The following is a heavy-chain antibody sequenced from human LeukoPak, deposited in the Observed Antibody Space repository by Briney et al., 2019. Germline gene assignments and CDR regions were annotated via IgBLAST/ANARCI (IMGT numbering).Heavy chain of an antibody. J-gene: IGHJ6*03. V-gene: IGHV3-49*04. CDR3: TFGYDYDYYMDV. Sequence: PGGSLRLSCAASGFTFGDYGMSWVRQAPGKGLEWVGFIRSKASGGTREYAASVKGRFTISRDDSKSIAYLQMNSLKTEDTAVYYCTFGYDYDYYMDVWGKGTTVTISS. CDR2: IRSKASGGTR. CDR1: GFTFGDYG. D-gene: IGHD3-10*01.